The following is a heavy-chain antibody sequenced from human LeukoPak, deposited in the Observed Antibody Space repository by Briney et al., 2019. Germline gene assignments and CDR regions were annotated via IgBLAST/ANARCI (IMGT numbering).Heavy chain of an antibody. Sequence: SETLSLTCTVSGGSITNYYWSWIRQPPGKGLECTGYIYYTGSTNYNPSLESRVTISVDTSKNQFSLKLRSVTAADAAMYYCARSFYENDAFDIWGQGTMVSVSS. D-gene: IGHD5/OR15-5a*01. CDR2: IYYTGST. CDR1: GGSITNYY. V-gene: IGHV4-59*08. J-gene: IGHJ3*02. CDR3: ARSFYENDAFDI.